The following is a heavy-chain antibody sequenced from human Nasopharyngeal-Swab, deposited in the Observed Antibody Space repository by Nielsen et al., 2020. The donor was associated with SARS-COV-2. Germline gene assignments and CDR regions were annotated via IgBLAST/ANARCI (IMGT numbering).Heavy chain of an antibody. D-gene: IGHD3-10*01. CDR1: GFTFSSYS. J-gene: IGHJ6*02. CDR3: ARDDAYGSGSYYKPSYGMDV. V-gene: IGHV3-21*01. CDR2: ISSSSSYI. Sequence: GGSLRLSCAASGFTFSSYSMNWVRQAPGKGLEWVSSISSSSSYIYYADSVKGRFTISRDNAKNSLYPQMNSLRAEDTAVYYCARDDAYGSGSYYKPSYGMDVWGQGTTVTVSS.